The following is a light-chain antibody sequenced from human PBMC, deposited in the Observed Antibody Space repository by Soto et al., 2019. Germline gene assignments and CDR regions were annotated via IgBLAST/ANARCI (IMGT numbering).Light chain of an antibody. CDR1: SSDIGASNF. CDR3: LSYKTDNTFV. Sequence: QSALTQPASVSGSPGQSITVSCTGTSSDIGASNFVSWYQHLPGRAPKVIIYEATNRPSGVSDRLSGSKAGNTASLTISGLQADDEAEYFCLSYKTDNTFVFGTGTKLTVL. J-gene: IGLJ1*01. CDR2: EAT. V-gene: IGLV2-14*01.